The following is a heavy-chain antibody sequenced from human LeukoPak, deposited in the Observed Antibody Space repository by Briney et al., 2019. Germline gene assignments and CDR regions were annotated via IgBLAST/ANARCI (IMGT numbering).Heavy chain of an antibody. CDR1: GFTFSSYW. CDR2: IKQDGSEK. V-gene: IGHV3-7*03. D-gene: IGHD1-26*01. Sequence: GGSLGLSCAASGFTFSSYWMSWVRQAPGKGLEWVANIKQDGSEKYYADSVKGRFTISRDNAKNSLYLQMNSLRAEDTALYYCAKDKGPIVGATKGFDYWGQGTLVTVSS. J-gene: IGHJ4*02. CDR3: AKDKGPIVGATKGFDY.